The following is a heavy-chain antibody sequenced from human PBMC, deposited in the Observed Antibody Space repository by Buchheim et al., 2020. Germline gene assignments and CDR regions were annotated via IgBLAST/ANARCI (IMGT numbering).Heavy chain of an antibody. CDR1: GFTFSSYA. Sequence: QVQLVESGGGVVQPGRSLRLSCAASGFTFSSYAMHWVRQAPGKGLEWVAVISYDGSNKYYADSVKGRFTISRDNSKNTLYLPMNILRAEDTAVYYCAWCIAVAGTSYYYGMDVWGQGTT. V-gene: IGHV3-30*04. D-gene: IGHD6-19*01. CDR3: AWCIAVAGTSYYYGMDV. J-gene: IGHJ6*02. CDR2: ISYDGSNK.